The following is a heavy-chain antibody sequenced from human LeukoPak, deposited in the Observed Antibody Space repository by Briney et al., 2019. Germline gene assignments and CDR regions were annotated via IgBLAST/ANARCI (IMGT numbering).Heavy chain of an antibody. CDR1: GFTFSGYS. CDR2: ISSTSSYI. CDR3: VRAPTTGAYYFDY. J-gene: IGHJ4*02. D-gene: IGHD1-26*01. V-gene: IGHV3-21*01. Sequence: GTLTLTCAASGFTFSGYSMTWFRQAPGKGLEWVLSISSTSSYIYYADSLKGRFTISRDNTKNSLSLQMNSLRAEDTSVYYCVRAPTTGAYYFDYWGQGTLITVSS.